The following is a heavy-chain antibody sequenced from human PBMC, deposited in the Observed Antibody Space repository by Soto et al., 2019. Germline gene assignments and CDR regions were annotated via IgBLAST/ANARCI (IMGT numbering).Heavy chain of an antibody. CDR3: ARDHHRSAAGNKPFDY. V-gene: IGHV6-1*01. CDR2: TYYRSKWYN. CDR1: GDSVSSNSAA. Sequence: SQTLSLTCAISGDSVSSNSAAWNWIRQSPSRGLEWLGRTYYRSKWYNDYAVSVKSRITINPDTSKNQFSLQLNSVTPEDTAVYYCARDHHRSAAGNKPFDYWGQGTLVTVSS. D-gene: IGHD6-13*01. J-gene: IGHJ4*02.